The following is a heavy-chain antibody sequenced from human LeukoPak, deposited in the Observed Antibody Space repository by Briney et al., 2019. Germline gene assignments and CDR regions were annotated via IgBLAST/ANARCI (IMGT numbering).Heavy chain of an antibody. D-gene: IGHD6-13*01. Sequence: PSETLSLTCTVSGGSISSSSYYWGWIRQPPGTGLEWIGYIYYSGSTNYNPSLKSRVTISVDTSKNQFSLKLSSVTAADTAVYYCARHRPIAAAGTGWFDPWGQGTLVTVSS. J-gene: IGHJ5*02. V-gene: IGHV4-61*05. CDR1: GGSISSSSYY. CDR3: ARHRPIAAAGTGWFDP. CDR2: IYYSGST.